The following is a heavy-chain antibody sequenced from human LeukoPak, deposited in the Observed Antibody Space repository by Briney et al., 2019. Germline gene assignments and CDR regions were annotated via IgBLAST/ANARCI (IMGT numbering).Heavy chain of an antibody. V-gene: IGHV3-23*01. Sequence: GGSLRLSCAASGFTFSYYAMSWVRQAPGKGLEWVSVISDSGTDTSYADSGRGRFTISRDNSKNTLYLQMNSLRAEDTAVYYCAKLALEGVVVAAMHIWGQGTMVTVSS. CDR1: GFTFSYYA. J-gene: IGHJ3*02. CDR2: ISDSGTDT. CDR3: AKLALEGVVVAAMHI. D-gene: IGHD2-15*01.